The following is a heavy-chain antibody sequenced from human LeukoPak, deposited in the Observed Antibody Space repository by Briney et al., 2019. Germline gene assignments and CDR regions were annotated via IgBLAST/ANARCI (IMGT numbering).Heavy chain of an antibody. CDR2: IIPIFGTA. J-gene: IGHJ5*02. V-gene: IGHV1-69*13. CDR3: ARLKYSYGYWFDP. CDR1: GGTFSSYA. Sequence: AASVEVSCKASGGTFSSYAISWVRQAPGQGLEWMGGIIPIFGTANYAQKFQGRVTITADESTSTAYMELSSLRSEDTAVYYCARLKYSYGYWFDPWGQGTLVTVSS. D-gene: IGHD5-18*01.